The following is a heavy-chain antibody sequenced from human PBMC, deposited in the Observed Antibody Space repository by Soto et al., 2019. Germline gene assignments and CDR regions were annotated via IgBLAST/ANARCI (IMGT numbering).Heavy chain of an antibody. CDR1: GFTFDDYA. V-gene: IGHV3-9*01. D-gene: IGHD3-22*01. CDR2: INWNSGSI. CDR3: ATTSSMIVVVSHFDY. J-gene: IGHJ4*02. Sequence: EVPLVESGGGLVQPGTSLRLSCAASGFTFDDYAMHWVRQAPGKGLEWVSTINWNSGSIGYADSVKGRFTISRDNAKNSLYLQMNSLRPEDTALYYCATTSSMIVVVSHFDYWGQGTLVTVSS.